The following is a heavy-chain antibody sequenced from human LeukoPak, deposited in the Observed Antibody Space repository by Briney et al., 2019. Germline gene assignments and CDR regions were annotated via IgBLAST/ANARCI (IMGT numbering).Heavy chain of an antibody. CDR1: GGAISGYY. Sequence: KPSETLSLTCTVSGGAISGYYWSWIRQPPGKGLEWIGYIFYSGTTNYNPSLKSRVTISVDTSKKRFSLKLSSVTAADTAVYYCAGRLWRRDGYNLSAFDIWGQGTMVTVSS. D-gene: IGHD5-24*01. J-gene: IGHJ3*02. V-gene: IGHV4-59*01. CDR2: IFYSGTT. CDR3: AGRLWRRDGYNLSAFDI.